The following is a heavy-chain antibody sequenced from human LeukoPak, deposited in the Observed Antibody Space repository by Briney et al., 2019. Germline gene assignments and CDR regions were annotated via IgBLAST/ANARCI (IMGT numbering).Heavy chain of an antibody. CDR2: ISVHSGNT. CDR3: ARDQWELLGLPDY. D-gene: IGHD1-26*01. Sequence: ASVKVSCKASGFTFTSYGISWVRQAPGQGLEWMGWISVHSGNTNYTKKFQGGVTMTTDTSTNTAYMELRSLRSDDTAVYYCARDQWELLGLPDYWGQGTLVTVSS. CDR1: GFTFTSYG. V-gene: IGHV1-18*01. J-gene: IGHJ4*02.